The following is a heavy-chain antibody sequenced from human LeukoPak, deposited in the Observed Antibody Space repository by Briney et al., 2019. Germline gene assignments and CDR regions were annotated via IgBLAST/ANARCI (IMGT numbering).Heavy chain of an antibody. CDR3: ASYCSSTSCYSPIDY. D-gene: IGHD2-2*01. J-gene: IGHJ4*02. Sequence: GRSLRLSCAASGFTFSSYGMHWVRQAPGKGLEWVAVISYDGSNKYYADSVKGRFTISRDNSKNTLYLQVNSLRAEDTAVYYCASYCSSTSCYSPIDYWGQGTLVTVSS. CDR1: GFTFSSYG. CDR2: ISYDGSNK. V-gene: IGHV3-30*03.